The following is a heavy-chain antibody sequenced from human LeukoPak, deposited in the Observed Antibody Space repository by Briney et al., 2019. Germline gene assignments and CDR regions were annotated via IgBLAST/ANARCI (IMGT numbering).Heavy chain of an antibody. V-gene: IGHV4-59*08. CDR3: ARRVSSGWYAWFDP. D-gene: IGHD6-19*01. CDR1: GGSISSYY. Sequence: SETLSLTCTVSGGSISSYYWSWIRQPLGKGLEWIGYIYYSGSTNYNPSLKSRVTISVDTSKNQFSLKLSSVTAADTAVYYCARRVSSGWYAWFDPWGQGTLVTVSS. CDR2: IYYSGST. J-gene: IGHJ5*02.